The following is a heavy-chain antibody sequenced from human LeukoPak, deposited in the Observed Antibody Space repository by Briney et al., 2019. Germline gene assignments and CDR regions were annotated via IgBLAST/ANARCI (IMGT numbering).Heavy chain of an antibody. V-gene: IGHV1-2*02. J-gene: IGHJ3*02. Sequence: ASVKVSCKASGGTFSSYAISWVRQAPGQGLEWMGWINPNSGGTNYAQKFQGRVTMTRDTSISTAYMELSRLRSDDTAVYYCARDHARGKWFGGLRRGAFDIWGQGTMVTVSS. CDR2: INPNSGGT. D-gene: IGHD3-10*01. CDR3: ARDHARGKWFGGLRRGAFDI. CDR1: GGTFSSYA.